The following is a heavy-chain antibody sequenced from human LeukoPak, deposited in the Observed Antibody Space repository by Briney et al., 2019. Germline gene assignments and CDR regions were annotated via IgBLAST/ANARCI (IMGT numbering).Heavy chain of an antibody. CDR2: ISGSGGST. J-gene: IGHJ5*02. D-gene: IGHD3-9*01. V-gene: IGHV3-23*01. CDR3: AKDLNDILTGAFGWFDP. CDR1: GFAFSSYG. Sequence: PGGSLRLSCAASGFAFSSYGMSWVRQAPGKGLEWVSAISGSGGSTYYADSVKGRFTISRDNSKNTLYLQINSLRAEDTAVYYCAKDLNDILTGAFGWFDPWGQGTLVTVSS.